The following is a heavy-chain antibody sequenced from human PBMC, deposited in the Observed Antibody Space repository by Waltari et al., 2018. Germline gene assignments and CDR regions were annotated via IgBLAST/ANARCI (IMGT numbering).Heavy chain of an antibody. J-gene: IGHJ6*03. D-gene: IGHD3-22*01. Sequence: QLQLQESGPRLVKPSETLSLTCSVSVGSISSSSYHWGWIRQSPGKGLEWIGSIYYSGSTYYNPSLKSRVTISVDTFKKQISLRLTSVTAADTAVYYCARTRTTSSYLQYYYYMDVWGRGTTVTISS. CDR3: ARTRTTSSYLQYYYYMDV. CDR1: VGSISSSSYH. CDR2: IYYSGST. V-gene: IGHV4-39*07.